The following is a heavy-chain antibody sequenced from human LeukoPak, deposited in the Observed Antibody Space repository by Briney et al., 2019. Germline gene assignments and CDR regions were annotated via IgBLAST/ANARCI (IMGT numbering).Heavy chain of an antibody. D-gene: IGHD4-17*01. CDR1: GGSISSYY. V-gene: IGHV4-59*12. J-gene: IGHJ4*02. CDR2: IYYSGST. Sequence: SETLSLTCTVSGGSISSYYWSWVRQPPGKGLEWIGSIYYSGSTYYNPSLKSRVTISVDTSKNQFSLKLSSVTAADTAVYYCARSCADYGDYQGYFDYWGQGTLVTVSS. CDR3: ARSCADYGDYQGYFDY.